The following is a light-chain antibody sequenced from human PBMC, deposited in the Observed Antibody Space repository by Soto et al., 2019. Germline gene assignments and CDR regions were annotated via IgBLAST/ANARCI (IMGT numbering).Light chain of an antibody. CDR3: CSYAGSSTWVV. CDR2: EGS. CDR1: SSDVGSYNL. J-gene: IGLJ2*01. V-gene: IGLV2-23*01. Sequence: QSALTQPASVSGSPGQSITISCTGTSSDVGSYNLVSWYQQHPGKAPQLMIYEGSKRPSGVSNRFSGSKSGNTASLTISGLQAEDEADYYCCSYAGSSTWVVFGGGTKVTVL.